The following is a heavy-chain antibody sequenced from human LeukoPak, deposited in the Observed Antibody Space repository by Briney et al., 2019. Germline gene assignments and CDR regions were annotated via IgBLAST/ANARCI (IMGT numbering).Heavy chain of an antibody. CDR3: AGSDYYYYMDV. CDR2: IYHSGST. D-gene: IGHD3-10*01. J-gene: IGHJ6*03. Sequence: SETLSLTCTVSGGSISSSRYYWGWIRQPPGKGLEWIGSIYHSGSTYYNPSLKSRVTISVDTSKNQFSLKLSSVTAADTAVFYCAGSDYYYYMDVWGKGTTVTVSS. CDR1: GGSISSSRYY. V-gene: IGHV4-39*01.